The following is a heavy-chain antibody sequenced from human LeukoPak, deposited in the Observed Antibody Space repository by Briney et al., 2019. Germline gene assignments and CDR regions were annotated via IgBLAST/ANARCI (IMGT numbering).Heavy chain of an antibody. CDR3: ARGVTGRYCSSASCHWRAWFDP. D-gene: IGHD2-2*01. CDR2: INPNSGGT. J-gene: IGHJ5*02. Sequence: ASVKVSRKASGYTFTGYYMHWVRQAPGPGLGWMGWINPNSGGTNYAQKFQGRVTMTRDTSISTAYMELSRLRSDDTAVYYCARGVTGRYCSSASCHWRAWFDPWGQGALVTVSS. V-gene: IGHV1-2*02. CDR1: GYTFTGYY.